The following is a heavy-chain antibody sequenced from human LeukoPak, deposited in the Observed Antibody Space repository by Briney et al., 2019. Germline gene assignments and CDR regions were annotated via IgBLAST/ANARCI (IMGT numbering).Heavy chain of an antibody. CDR1: GYTFTGYY. CDR3: ARWDGDSITMVRGP. V-gene: IGHV1-2*02. J-gene: IGHJ5*02. Sequence: ASVKVSCKASGYTFTGYYMHWVRQAPGPGLEWMGWINPNSGGTNYAQKFQGRVTMTRDTSISTAYMELSRLRSDDTAVYYCARWDGDSITMVRGPWGQGTLVTVSS. CDR2: INPNSGGT. D-gene: IGHD3-10*01.